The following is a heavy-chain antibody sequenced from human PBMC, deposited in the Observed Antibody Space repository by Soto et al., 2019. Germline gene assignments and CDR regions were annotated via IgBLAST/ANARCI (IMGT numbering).Heavy chain of an antibody. CDR1: GGSFSTYY. CDR2: INHSGSN. J-gene: IGHJ5*02. D-gene: IGHD2-15*01. V-gene: IGHV4-34*01. Sequence: SETLSLTCVVSGGSFSTYYYNWIRQSPGKGLEWIGEINHSGSNNYSPSLKSRVTMSLDTSKNQFSLKLTSVTAADTAVYYCARGVGYCSGGSCYNWFDPWGQGTMVTVSS. CDR3: ARGVGYCSGGSCYNWFDP.